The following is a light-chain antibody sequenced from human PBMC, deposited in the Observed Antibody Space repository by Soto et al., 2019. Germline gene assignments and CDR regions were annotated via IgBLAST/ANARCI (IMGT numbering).Light chain of an antibody. Sequence: QSVLTQPPSASGSPGQPVTISCTGTSSDVGGYNYVSWYQQHPGKAPKLMIYEVSKRPSGVPDRFSGSKSGNTASLAVSGLQAEDEADYYCSSYAGSNNFPVVFGGGTKVTVL. J-gene: IGLJ2*01. CDR2: EVS. CDR3: SSYAGSNNFPVV. V-gene: IGLV2-8*01. CDR1: SSDVGGYNY.